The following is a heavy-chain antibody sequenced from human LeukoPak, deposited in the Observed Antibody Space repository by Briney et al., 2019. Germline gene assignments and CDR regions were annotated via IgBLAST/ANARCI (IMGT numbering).Heavy chain of an antibody. J-gene: IGHJ4*02. Sequence: PGGSLRLSCAVAGFTFSDYGMNWVRQAPGRGLEWVSGIGSAGSTLYADSLKGRFTISRDNSKNTLYLQMNSLRVEDTAVYYCATRARYGSGNFDYWGQGTLVTVSS. CDR3: ATRARYGSGNFDY. D-gene: IGHD3-10*01. CDR2: IGSAGST. V-gene: IGHV3-23*01. CDR1: GFTFSDYG.